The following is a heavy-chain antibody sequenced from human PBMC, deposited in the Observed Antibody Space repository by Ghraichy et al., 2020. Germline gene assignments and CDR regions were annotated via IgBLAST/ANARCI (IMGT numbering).Heavy chain of an antibody. CDR2: INHSGST. V-gene: IGHV4-34*01. D-gene: IGHD3-10*01. J-gene: IGHJ6*02. CDR3: ARGSVWFGELNPDPWTPYYYYGMDV. CDR1: GGSFSGYY. Sequence: SETLSLTCAVYGGSFSGYYWSWIRQPPGKGLEWIGEINHSGSTNYNPSLKSRVTISVDTSKNQFSLKLSSVTAADTAVYYCARGSVWFGELNPDPWTPYYYYGMDVWGQGTTVTVSS.